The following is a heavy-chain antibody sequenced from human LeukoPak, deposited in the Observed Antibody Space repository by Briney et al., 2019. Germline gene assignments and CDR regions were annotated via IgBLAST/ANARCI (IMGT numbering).Heavy chain of an antibody. D-gene: IGHD4-17*01. J-gene: IGHJ5*02. Sequence: SETLSLTCTVSGVSISNDIYFWGWIRQPPGKGLEWIGSRTYTGRSHDNPSLKSRVTISVDTSKNQFSLSLRSVTAADTAVYYCARRVVGDSGNWFDPWGQGTLVTVSS. CDR3: ARRVVGDSGNWFDP. V-gene: IGHV4-39*01. CDR1: GVSISNDIYF. CDR2: RTYTGRS.